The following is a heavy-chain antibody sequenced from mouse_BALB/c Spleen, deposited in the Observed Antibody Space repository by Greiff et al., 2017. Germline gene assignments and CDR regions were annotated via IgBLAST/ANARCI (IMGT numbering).Heavy chain of an antibody. Sequence: DVKLQESGGGLVQPGGSRKLSCAASGFTFSSFGMHWVRQAPEKGLEWVAYISSGSSTIYYADTVKGRFTISRDNPKNTLFLQMTSLRSEDTAMYYCAGGPSRAMDYWGQGTSVTVSS. CDR3: AGGPSRAMDY. V-gene: IGHV5-17*02. J-gene: IGHJ4*01. D-gene: IGHD1-1*02. CDR1: GFTFSSFG. CDR2: ISSGSSTI.